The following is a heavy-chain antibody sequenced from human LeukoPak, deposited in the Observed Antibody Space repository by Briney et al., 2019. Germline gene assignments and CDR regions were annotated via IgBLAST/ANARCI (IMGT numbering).Heavy chain of an antibody. J-gene: IGHJ4*02. D-gene: IGHD3-22*01. V-gene: IGHV3-21*01. CDR2: ISSNNIYI. CDR3: ARGQGDSSGYCLDY. Sequence: GGSLRLSCSASGFIFSSYAMHWVRQAPGKGLEWVSSISSNNIYIYYADSVRGRFTISRDNAKNSLYLQMNSLRAEDTAVYYCARGQGDSSGYCLDYWGQGTLVTVSS. CDR1: GFIFSSYA.